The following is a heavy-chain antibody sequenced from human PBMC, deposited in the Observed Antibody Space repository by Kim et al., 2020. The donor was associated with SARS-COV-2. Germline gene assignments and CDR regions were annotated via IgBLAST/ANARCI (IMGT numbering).Heavy chain of an antibody. D-gene: IGHD3-22*01. V-gene: IGHV4-59*09. Sequence: LTSRVTISVDTSKNQFSLKLSSVTAADTAVYYCARGSRSDYYDSSGYYRYWGQGTLVTVSS. CDR3: ARGSRSDYYDSSGYYRY. J-gene: IGHJ4*02.